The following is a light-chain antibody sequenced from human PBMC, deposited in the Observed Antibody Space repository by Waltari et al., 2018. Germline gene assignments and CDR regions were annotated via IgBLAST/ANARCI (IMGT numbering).Light chain of an antibody. V-gene: IGKV1-33*01. J-gene: IGKJ4*01. CDR1: QDISHF. Sequence: DTQMTQSPSSLSASVGDRVTLTCQASQDISHFLNWYQQKPGTAPKLLITDASTLQTGVPSRFSGNRSGTQFAFTVNGLQSEDVATYFCQQYDNLPLTFGGGSKV. CDR3: QQYDNLPLT. CDR2: DAS.